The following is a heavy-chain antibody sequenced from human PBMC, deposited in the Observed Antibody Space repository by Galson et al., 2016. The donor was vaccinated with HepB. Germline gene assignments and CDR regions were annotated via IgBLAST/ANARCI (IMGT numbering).Heavy chain of an antibody. D-gene: IGHD3-22*01. J-gene: IGHJ4*02. CDR1: GASISSYY. CDR2: VSSSGSP. CDR3: ARDNFDRGLDY. V-gene: IGHV4-59*01. Sequence: SETLSLTCTVSGASISSYYWSWIRQPPGKGLEWIAYVSSSGSPNYNPSLKSRVSISLDTSKNQFSLKLSSVTAADTAVYFCARDNFDRGLDYWGQGTLVSVSS.